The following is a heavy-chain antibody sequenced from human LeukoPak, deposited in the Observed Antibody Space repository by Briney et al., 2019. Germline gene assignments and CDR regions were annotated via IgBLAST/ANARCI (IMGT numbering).Heavy chain of an antibody. V-gene: IGHV4-34*01. Sequence: SETLSLTCAVYGGSLSGYYWSWIRQPPGKGLEWIGEINHSGSTNYNPSLKSRVTISVDTSKNQFSLKLSSVTAADTAVYYCARVHIVVVPAALDDAFDIWGQGTMVTVSS. CDR3: ARVHIVVVPAALDDAFDI. CDR2: INHSGST. CDR1: GGSLSGYY. D-gene: IGHD2-2*01. J-gene: IGHJ3*02.